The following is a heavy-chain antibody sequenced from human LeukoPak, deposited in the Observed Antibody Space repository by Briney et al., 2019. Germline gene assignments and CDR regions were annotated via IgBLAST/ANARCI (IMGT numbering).Heavy chain of an antibody. V-gene: IGHV3-48*01. J-gene: IGHJ4*02. CDR3: ARALGAKNDY. CDR2: ISSSSTI. CDR1: GFTFSSYS. Sequence: GGSLRLSCAASGFTFSSYSMKWVRQAPGKGLEWVSYISSSSTIYYADSVKGRFTISRDNAKNSLYLQMNSLRAEDTAVYYCARALGAKNDYWGQGTLVTVSS. D-gene: IGHD1-1*01.